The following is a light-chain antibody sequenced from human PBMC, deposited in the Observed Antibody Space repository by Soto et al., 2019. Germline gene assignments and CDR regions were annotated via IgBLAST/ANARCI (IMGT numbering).Light chain of an antibody. Sequence: QPVLTQPPSASGTPGQRVTISCSGSSSNIGSKTVNWYQQLPGTAPKVLIYDDNKRPSGIPDRFSGSKSGTSATLGITGFQTGDEADYYCGSWDSSLSAYVFGTGTKLTVL. V-gene: IGLV1-51*01. CDR2: DDN. J-gene: IGLJ1*01. CDR3: GSWDSSLSAYV. CDR1: SSNIGSKT.